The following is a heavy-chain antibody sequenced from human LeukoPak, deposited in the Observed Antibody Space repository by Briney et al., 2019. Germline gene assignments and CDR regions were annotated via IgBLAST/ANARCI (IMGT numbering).Heavy chain of an antibody. V-gene: IGHV4-34*01. CDR2: INHSGST. J-gene: IGHJ4*02. CDR1: GGSFSGYY. Sequence: SETLSLTCAVYGGSFSGYYWSWIRQPPGKGLEWIGEINHSGSTNYNPSLKSRVTISVDTSKNQFSLKLSSVTAADTAVYYCARGSGASDYWGQGTLVTVSS. D-gene: IGHD7-27*01. CDR3: ARGSGASDY.